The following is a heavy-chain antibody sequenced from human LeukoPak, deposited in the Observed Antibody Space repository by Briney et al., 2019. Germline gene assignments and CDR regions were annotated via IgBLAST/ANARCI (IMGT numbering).Heavy chain of an antibody. V-gene: IGHV4-59*01. D-gene: IGHD6-13*01. CDR3: ARAYSSSWYFNWFDP. CDR2: IYYSGST. Sequence: SETLSLTCTVSGGSLSDYYWTWVRQPPGKGLEWIGYIYYSGSTNYNPSLKSRLTISVDTSKTQFSLKLTSVTAADTAVYYCARAYSSSWYFNWFDPWGQGTLVTVSS. J-gene: IGHJ5*02. CDR1: GGSLSDYY.